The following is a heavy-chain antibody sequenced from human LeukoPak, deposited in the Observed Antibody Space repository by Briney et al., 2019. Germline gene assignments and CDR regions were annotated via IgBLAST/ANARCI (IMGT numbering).Heavy chain of an antibody. V-gene: IGHV3-33*03. CDR2: IWHDGSNK. CDR3: ANNFDY. CDR1: GFTFNNYE. J-gene: IGHJ4*02. Sequence: GGSLRLSCAASGFTFNNYEMNWVRQAPGKGLEWVAVIWHDGSNKYYADSVKGRFTVSRDNSKNTLYLQMNSLRAEDTAVYYCANNFDYWGQGTLVTVSS.